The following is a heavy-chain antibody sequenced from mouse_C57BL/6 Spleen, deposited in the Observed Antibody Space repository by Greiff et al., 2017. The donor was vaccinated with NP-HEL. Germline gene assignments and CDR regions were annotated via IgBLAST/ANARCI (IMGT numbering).Heavy chain of an antibody. Sequence: DVMLVESGGGLVKPGGSLKLSCAASGFTFSSYAMSWVRQTPEKRLEWVATISDGGSYTYYPDNVKGRFTISRDNAKNNLYLQMSHLKSEDTAMYYCAREGELGRQRYFDYWGQGTTLTVSS. CDR2: ISDGGSYT. CDR3: AREGELGRQRYFDY. J-gene: IGHJ2*01. D-gene: IGHD4-1*01. V-gene: IGHV5-4*01. CDR1: GFTFSSYA.